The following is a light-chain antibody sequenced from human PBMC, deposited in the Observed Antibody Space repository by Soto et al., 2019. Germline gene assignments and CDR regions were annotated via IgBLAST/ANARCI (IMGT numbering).Light chain of an antibody. V-gene: IGKV1-39*01. CDR1: QYIDRY. Sequence: DIQMTQSPSSLSASVGDRVTITCRASQYIDRYLNWYQQKPGKAPKVLIYAASSLQSGVPSRFGGSGSGTDFTLTISSLQPEDFGTYYCQQSYSTPRTFGQGTKVEVK. CDR3: QQSYSTPRT. J-gene: IGKJ1*01. CDR2: AAS.